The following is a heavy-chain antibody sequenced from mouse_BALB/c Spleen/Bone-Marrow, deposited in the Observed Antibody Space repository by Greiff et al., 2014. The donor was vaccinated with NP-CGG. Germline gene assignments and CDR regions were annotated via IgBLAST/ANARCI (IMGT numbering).Heavy chain of an antibody. CDR3: ARNWDWVFAY. V-gene: IGHV1-5*01. CDR2: IHPGNNDA. CDR1: GYTFTNYW. D-gene: IGHD4-1*01. Sequence: VQLQQSGTVLARPGASLRMSCKASGYTFTNYWINWIKQRPGQGLEWIGAIHPGNNDAKYTQKFKAKAKLTAVTSTSTADMELSSLTNEDSAVYYCARNWDWVFAYWGQGTLVAVSA. J-gene: IGHJ3*01.